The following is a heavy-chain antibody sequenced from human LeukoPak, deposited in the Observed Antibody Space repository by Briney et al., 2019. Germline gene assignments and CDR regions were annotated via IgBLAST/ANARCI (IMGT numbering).Heavy chain of an antibody. CDR3: ARGVGWGSSYLYYYYMDV. CDR2: MNPNSGNT. D-gene: IGHD3-10*01. Sequence: ASVKVSCKASGYTFTSYDINWVRQATGQGLEWMEWMNPNSGNTGYAQKFQGRVTMTRNTSISTAYMELSSLRSEDTAVYYCARGVGWGSSYLYYYYMDVWGKGTTVTVSS. CDR1: GYTFTSYD. J-gene: IGHJ6*03. V-gene: IGHV1-8*01.